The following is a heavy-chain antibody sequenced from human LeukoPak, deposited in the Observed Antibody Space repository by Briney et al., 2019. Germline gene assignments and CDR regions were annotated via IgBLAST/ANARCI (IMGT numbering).Heavy chain of an antibody. CDR3: AKARGSYFDY. D-gene: IGHD1-26*01. CDR2: LSSSGGNP. J-gene: IGHJ4*02. CDR1: GFTFGNYA. Sequence: PGGSLRLSCAASGFTFGNYAMNWVRQAPGKGLEWVSPLSSSGGNPNYADSVKGRFTISRDNSKNTLYLQMNSLRAEDTAVYYCAKARGSYFDYWGQGTLVTVSS. V-gene: IGHV3-23*01.